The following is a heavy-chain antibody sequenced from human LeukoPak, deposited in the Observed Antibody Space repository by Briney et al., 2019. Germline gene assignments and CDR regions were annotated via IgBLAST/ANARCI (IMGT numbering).Heavy chain of an antibody. CDR1: GGSFSGYY. D-gene: IGHD2-15*01. J-gene: IGHJ4*02. CDR2: INHSGST. Sequence: SETLSLTCAVYGGSFSGYYWSWIGQPPGKGLEWIGEINHSGSTNYNPSLKGRVTISVDTSKNQFSLKLSSVTAADTAVYYCARGPGYCSGGSCYLRFDYWGQGTLVTVSS. CDR3: ARGPGYCSGGSCYLRFDY. V-gene: IGHV4-34*01.